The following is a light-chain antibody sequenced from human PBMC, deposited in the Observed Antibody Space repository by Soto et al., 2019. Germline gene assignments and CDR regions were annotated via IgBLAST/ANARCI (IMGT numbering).Light chain of an antibody. V-gene: IGKV2-28*01. CDR3: MQALQTPT. Sequence: DIVMTQSPLSLPVTPGEPASISCSSSHILLHSNGYNYLDWYLQKPGQSPQLLIYLGSNRASGVPDRFSGSGSGTDFTLKISRVEAEDVGVYYCMQALQTPTFGGGTKVDIK. J-gene: IGKJ4*01. CDR1: HILLHSNGYNY. CDR2: LGS.